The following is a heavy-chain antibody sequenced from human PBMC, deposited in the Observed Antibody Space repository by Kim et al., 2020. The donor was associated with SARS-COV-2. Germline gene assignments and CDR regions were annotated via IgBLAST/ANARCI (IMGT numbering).Heavy chain of an antibody. J-gene: IGHJ4*02. V-gene: IGHV4-59*01. D-gene: IGHD3-22*01. CDR3: ARAAIGHYYDSSGPFDY. Sequence: LKSRVTISVDTSKNHFSLKLSSATAADTAVYYCARAAIGHYYDSSGPFDYWGQGTLVTVSS.